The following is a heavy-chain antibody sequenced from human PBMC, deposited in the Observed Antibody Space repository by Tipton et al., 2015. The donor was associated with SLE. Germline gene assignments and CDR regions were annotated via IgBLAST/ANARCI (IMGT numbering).Heavy chain of an antibody. CDR3: AKDRSGDPYYFQF. CDR1: GFTLDISA. Sequence: SLRLSCAASGFTLDISAMHWVRQAPGKGLEWVSVTFSDGSTYYGDSVKGRFTISRDTSKNTLYLHMNNVTTEDTAVYYCAKDRSGDPYYFQFWGQGTLVTVSS. J-gene: IGHJ4*02. V-gene: IGHV3-23*03. CDR2: TFSDGST.